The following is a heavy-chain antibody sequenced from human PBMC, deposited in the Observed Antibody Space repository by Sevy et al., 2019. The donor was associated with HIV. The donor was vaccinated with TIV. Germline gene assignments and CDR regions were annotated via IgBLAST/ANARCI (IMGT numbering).Heavy chain of an antibody. CDR2: IDGGGNST. CDR1: GFIFSSNL. Sequence: SLKISCAASGFIFSSNLMHWVRQAPGKGLVWVSRIDGGGNSTTHADSVKGRFTISRDNAKNTLYLQMNSLRAEDTAVYYCARYAYGGPDYWGQGSLVIVSS. CDR3: ARYAYGGPDY. J-gene: IGHJ4*02. V-gene: IGHV3-74*01. D-gene: IGHD3-16*01.